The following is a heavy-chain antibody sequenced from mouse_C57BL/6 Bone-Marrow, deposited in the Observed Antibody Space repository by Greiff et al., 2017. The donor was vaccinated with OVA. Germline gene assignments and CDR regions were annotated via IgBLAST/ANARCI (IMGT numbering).Heavy chain of an antibody. CDR2: IHPNSGST. D-gene: IGHD1-1*01. V-gene: IGHV1-64*01. CDR1: GYTFTSYW. CDR3: AGDYDSSYRYCDV. J-gene: IGHJ1*01. Sequence: QVQLQQPGAELVKPGASVKLSCKASGYTFTSYWMHWVKQRPGQGLEWIGMIHPNSGSTNYNEKFKSKATLTVDKSSSTAYMQLSSLTSEDSAVYYGAGDYDSSYRYCDVWGPGTTVTVSS.